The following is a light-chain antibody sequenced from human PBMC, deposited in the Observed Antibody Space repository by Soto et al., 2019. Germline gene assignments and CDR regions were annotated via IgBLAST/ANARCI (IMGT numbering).Light chain of an antibody. V-gene: IGLV2-14*01. J-gene: IGLJ2*01. CDR2: EVS. CDR1: SSDVGGYNY. Sequence: QSALTQPASVSGSPGQSITISCTGTSSDVGGYNYVSWYQQHPGKAPKLMIYEVSYRPSGVSNRFSGSKSSNTASLTISGLQAEDEAAYYCGSYTRSSTLVIFGGGTKVTVL. CDR3: GSYTRSSTLVI.